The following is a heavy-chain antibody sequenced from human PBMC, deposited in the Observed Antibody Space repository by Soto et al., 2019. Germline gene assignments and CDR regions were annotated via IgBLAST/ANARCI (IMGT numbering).Heavy chain of an antibody. CDR1: GGSISSGGYY. CDR2: IYYSGST. Sequence: SETLSLTCTVSGGSISSGGYYWSWIRQHPGKGLEWIGYIYYSGSTYYNPSLKSRVTISVDTYKNQFSLKLSSVTAADTAVYYCARAIHDYGDYLDYWGQGTLVIVSS. CDR3: ARAIHDYGDYLDY. D-gene: IGHD4-17*01. J-gene: IGHJ4*02. V-gene: IGHV4-31*03.